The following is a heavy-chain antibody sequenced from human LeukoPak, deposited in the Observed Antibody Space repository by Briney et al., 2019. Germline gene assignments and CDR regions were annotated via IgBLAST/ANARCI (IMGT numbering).Heavy chain of an antibody. D-gene: IGHD6-19*01. CDR1: GGSISSSY. Sequence: ASETLSLTCTVSGGSISSSYWSWIRQPAGKGLEWIGRIYTSGSTNYNPSLKSRVTMSIDTSKNQFSLKLSSVTAADTAVYYCARMSAVKQRKYYFDYWGQGTLVTVSS. CDR3: ARMSAVKQRKYYFDY. CDR2: IYTSGST. V-gene: IGHV4-4*07. J-gene: IGHJ4*02.